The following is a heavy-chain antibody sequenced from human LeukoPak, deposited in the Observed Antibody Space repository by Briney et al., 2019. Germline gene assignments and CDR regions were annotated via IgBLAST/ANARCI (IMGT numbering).Heavy chain of an antibody. D-gene: IGHD5-12*01. CDR3: ARAFSSGYHSYDAFDL. V-gene: IGHV1-8*01. J-gene: IGHJ3*01. CDR2: MNPTSGNT. Sequence: ASVKVSCKASGNTFTTYDINWVRQATGQGLEWMGWMNPTSGNTGYAQKFQGRVTMTRNTSITTAYMELGSLRSEDTAVYYCARAFSSGYHSYDAFDLWGQGTIVTVSS. CDR1: GNTFTTYD.